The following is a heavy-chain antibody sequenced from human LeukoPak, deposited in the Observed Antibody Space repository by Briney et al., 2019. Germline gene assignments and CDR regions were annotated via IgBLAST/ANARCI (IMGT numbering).Heavy chain of an antibody. CDR1: GGSITNYY. J-gene: IGHJ4*02. CDR2: IYTSGST. V-gene: IGHV4-4*07. Sequence: SETLSLTCTVSGGSITNYYWSWIRQPAGKGLEWIGRIYTSGSTNYNPSLKSRVTLSQDTSKSQISLRLRSVTAADTAVYYCARDHIGLIPDYWGQGSLVSVSS. CDR3: ARDHIGLIPDY. D-gene: IGHD3-10*01.